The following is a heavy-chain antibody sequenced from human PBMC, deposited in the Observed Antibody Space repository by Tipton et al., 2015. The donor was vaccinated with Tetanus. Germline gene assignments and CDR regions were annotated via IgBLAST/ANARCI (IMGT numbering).Heavy chain of an antibody. V-gene: IGHV4-4*02. Sequence: TLSLTCDVSGGPVSSSNWWSWVRQAPGKGLEWIGEIYYSGTTNYNPSLKSRVTLSVDLSKNQFSLQLRAVTAADTAVYYCARGITDGYNRRLDYWGQGLRVAVS. CDR3: ARGITDGYNRRLDY. D-gene: IGHD5-24*01. J-gene: IGHJ4*02. CDR2: IYYSGTT. CDR1: GGPVSSSNW.